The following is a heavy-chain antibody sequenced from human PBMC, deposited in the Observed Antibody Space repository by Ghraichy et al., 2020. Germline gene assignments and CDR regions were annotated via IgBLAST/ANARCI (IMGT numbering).Heavy chain of an antibody. Sequence: GSLRLSCAVSGGSFNDFYWSWIRQSPGKGLEWIGEINQSGGATYNPSLKSRVTMSVDTSKTQFSLNLSSVTAADTAIYYCARGPGMVGFIVPRPFDFWGQGTMVTVS. V-gene: IGHV4-34*01. J-gene: IGHJ3*01. CDR1: GGSFNDFY. D-gene: IGHD1-26*01. CDR2: INQSGGA. CDR3: ARGPGMVGFIVPRPFDF.